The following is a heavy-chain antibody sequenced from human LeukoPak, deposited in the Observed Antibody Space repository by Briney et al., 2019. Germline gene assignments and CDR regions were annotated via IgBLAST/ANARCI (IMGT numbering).Heavy chain of an antibody. J-gene: IGHJ3*02. V-gene: IGHV4-59*08. Sequence: PSETLSLTCTVSDGSFSSYSWNWIRQPPGRGLEWIGYIYYSGSTIYNPSLRSRVTISIDTSKKQFSLKLTSVTAADTAVYYCARLKARDAFDIWGQGTMVTVSS. CDR2: IYYSGST. CDR1: DGSFSSYS. CDR3: ARLKARDAFDI.